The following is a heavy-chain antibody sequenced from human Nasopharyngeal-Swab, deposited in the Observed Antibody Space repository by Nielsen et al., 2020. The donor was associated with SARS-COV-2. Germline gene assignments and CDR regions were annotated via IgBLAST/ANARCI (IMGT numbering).Heavy chain of an antibody. CDR2: ISSISSYI. CDR3: ARGGYGSGTNYYYYYMDV. D-gene: IGHD3-10*01. V-gene: IGHV3-21*01. J-gene: IGHJ6*03. Sequence: VRQAPGKGLEWGSSISSISSYIYYADSVKGRFTISRDNAKNSLYLQMNSLRAEDTAVYYCARGGYGSGTNYYYYYMDVWGKGTTVTVSS.